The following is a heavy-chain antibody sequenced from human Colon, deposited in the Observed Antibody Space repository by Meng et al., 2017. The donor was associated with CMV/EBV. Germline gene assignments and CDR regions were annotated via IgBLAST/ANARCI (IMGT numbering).Heavy chain of an antibody. CDR1: GFTFADYA. Sequence: GGSLRLSCIASGFTFADYAMTWVRQAPGRELEWVSSITSSSSYIYYADSLKGRFTISRDNAKNSLYLQMNSLRAEDTAVYYCARVLGYSSSVHLNPGLGGGDYWGQGTLVTVSS. CDR2: ITSSSSYI. V-gene: IGHV3-21*01. CDR3: ARVLGYSSSVHLNPGLGGGDY. D-gene: IGHD6-13*01. J-gene: IGHJ4*02.